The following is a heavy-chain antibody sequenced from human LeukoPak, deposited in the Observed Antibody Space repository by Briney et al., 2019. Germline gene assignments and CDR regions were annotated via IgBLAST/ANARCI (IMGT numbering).Heavy chain of an antibody. V-gene: IGHV1-18*01. D-gene: IGHD3-22*01. CDR2: ISAYNGNT. J-gene: IGHJ4*02. CDR1: GYTFTSYG. CDR3: ARDTYYYDSSGYSDFDY. Sequence: ASVKVSCKASGYTFTSYGISWVRQAPGQGLEWMGWISAYNGNTNYAQKLQGRVTMTTDTSTSTAYVELRSLRSDDTAVYYCARDTYYYDSSGYSDFDYWGQGTLVTVSS.